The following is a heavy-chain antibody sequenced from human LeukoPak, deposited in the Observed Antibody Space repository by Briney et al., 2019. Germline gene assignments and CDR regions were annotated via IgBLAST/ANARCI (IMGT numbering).Heavy chain of an antibody. V-gene: IGHV1-8*03. D-gene: IGHD5-18*01. CDR3: ATAKVSGQLEYYFDY. CDR1: GYTFTSYD. J-gene: IGHJ4*02. CDR2: MNPNSGNT. Sequence: GASVKVSCKASGYTFTSYDINWVRQATGQGLEWMGWMNPNSGNTGYAQKFQGRVTITRNTSISTAYMELSSLRSEDAAVYYCATAKVSGQLEYYFDYWGQGTLVTVSS.